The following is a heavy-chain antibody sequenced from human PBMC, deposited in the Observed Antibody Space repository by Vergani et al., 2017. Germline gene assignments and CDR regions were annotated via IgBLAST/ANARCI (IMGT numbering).Heavy chain of an antibody. CDR3: AKRSSSGWYVFDY. Sequence: VQLVESGGGLVQPGGSLRLSCAASGFTFSSYGMHWVRQAPGKGLEWVAFIQYDGNNKYYADSVKGRFTISRDNSKNTLYLQMNSLRAEDTAVYYCAKRSSSGWYVFDYWGQGTLVTVSS. CDR2: IQYDGNNK. V-gene: IGHV3-30*02. CDR1: GFTFSSYG. D-gene: IGHD6-19*01. J-gene: IGHJ4*02.